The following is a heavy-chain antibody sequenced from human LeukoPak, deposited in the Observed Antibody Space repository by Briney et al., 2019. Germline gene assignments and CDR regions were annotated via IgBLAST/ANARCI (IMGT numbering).Heavy chain of an antibody. CDR1: XGXXXSYX. V-gene: IGHV4-4*07. CDR2: IYSSGST. D-gene: IGHD4-23*01. Sequence: SETXXLXCTXXXGXXXSYXXXXIRQPAGKXLEWIGRIYSSGSTNYNPSLKSRVSMSVDTSKNQFSLKLTSVTAADTAVYYCARGGKATVVTMWGQGILVTVSS. CDR3: ARGGKATVVTM. J-gene: IGHJ4*02.